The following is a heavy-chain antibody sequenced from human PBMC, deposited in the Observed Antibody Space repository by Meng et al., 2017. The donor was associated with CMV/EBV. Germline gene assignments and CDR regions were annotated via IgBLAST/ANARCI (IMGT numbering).Heavy chain of an antibody. CDR1: GGSISSGGYY. CDR3: ARDTMVRGGVWFDP. J-gene: IGHJ5*02. CDR2: IYYSGST. V-gene: IGHV4-31*02. D-gene: IGHD3-10*01. Sequence: SGGSISSGGYYWSWIRQHPGKGLEGIGYIYYSGSTYYNPSLKSRVTISVDTSKNQFSLKLSSVTAADTAVYYCARDTMVRGGVWFDPWGQGTLVTVSS.